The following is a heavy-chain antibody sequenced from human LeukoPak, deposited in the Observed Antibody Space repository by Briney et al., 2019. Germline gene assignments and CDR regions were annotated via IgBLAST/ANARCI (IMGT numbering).Heavy chain of an antibody. V-gene: IGHV3-23*01. Sequence: GSLRLSCAASGFTFSSYAMSWVRQAPGKGLEWVSAISGSGGSTYYADSVKGRFTISRDNSKNTLYLQMNSLRAEDTAVYYCARQLTERSPFDYWGQGTLVTVSS. J-gene: IGHJ4*02. CDR2: ISGSGGST. CDR3: ARQLTERSPFDY. CDR1: GFTFSSYA. D-gene: IGHD7-27*01.